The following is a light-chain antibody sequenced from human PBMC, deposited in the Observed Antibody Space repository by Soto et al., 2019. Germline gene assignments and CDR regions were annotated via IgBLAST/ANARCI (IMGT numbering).Light chain of an antibody. CDR2: ATS. V-gene: IGKV3-20*01. CDR3: QQYGGSPMYT. CDR1: QSVGGSF. Sequence: EIVLTQSPATLSLSPGERATLSCRASQSVGGSFLAWYQQKPGQAPRLLIHATSSRATGIPDRFSGSGSVTDFTLTISRLEPEDFAVYYCQQYGGSPMYTFGQGTKLEIK. J-gene: IGKJ2*01.